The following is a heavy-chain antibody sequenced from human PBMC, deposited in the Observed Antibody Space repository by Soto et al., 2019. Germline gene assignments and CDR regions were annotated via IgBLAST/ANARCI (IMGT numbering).Heavy chain of an antibody. D-gene: IGHD3-3*01. CDR1: GFTFSNAW. J-gene: IGHJ6*02. V-gene: IGHV3-15*01. Sequence: GGSLRLSCAASGFTFSNAWMSWVRQAPGKGLEWVGRIKSKADGGTTDYAATVKGRFTNSRDDSKNTLYLQMNSLKTEDTAVYYCTTPGSGYLRYGMDVWGQGTTVTVSS. CDR2: IKSKADGGTT. CDR3: TTPGSGYLRYGMDV.